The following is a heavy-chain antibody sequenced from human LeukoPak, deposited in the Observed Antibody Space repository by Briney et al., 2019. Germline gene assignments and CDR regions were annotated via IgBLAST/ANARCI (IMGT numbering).Heavy chain of an antibody. CDR1: GFTFSSYA. V-gene: IGHV3-64*04. CDR3: AKALNYYDRSGYHRSRSFDY. CDR2: ISSNGGST. D-gene: IGHD3-22*01. J-gene: IGHJ4*02. Sequence: PGGSLRLSCAASGFTFSSYAMHWVRQAPGNGLEYVSAISSNGGSTYYANSVKGRFTISRDTSKNTMYLEMNSLRAEDTAVYYCAKALNYYDRSGYHRSRSFDYWGQGPLVTVSA.